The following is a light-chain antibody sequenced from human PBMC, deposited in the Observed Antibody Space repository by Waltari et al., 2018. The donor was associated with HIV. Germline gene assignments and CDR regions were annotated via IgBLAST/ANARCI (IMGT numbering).Light chain of an antibody. CDR1: ESVNSD. J-gene: IGKJ1*01. CDR2: GAS. Sequence: EIVMTQSPVTLSASPGERVTLSCRASESVNSDLAWYRQKPGQAPRLLIHGASTRATGIPPRFSGSGSETQFTLTISSLQSEDCAVYYCQQYNNWPPAWTFGRGTRVEI. CDR3: QQYNNWPPAWT. V-gene: IGKV3-15*01.